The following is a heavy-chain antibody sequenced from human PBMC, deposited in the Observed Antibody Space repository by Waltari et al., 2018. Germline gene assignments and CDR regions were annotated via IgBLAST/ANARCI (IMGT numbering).Heavy chain of an antibody. Sequence: QVQLVQSGAEVKKPGSSVKVSCKASGGTFSSYTISWVRQAPGQGLEWMGRIIPILGIANYAQKFQGRVTITADKSTSTAYMELSSLRSEDTAVYYCAIGNRKDWNQNLYYYYGMDVWGQGTTVTVSS. J-gene: IGHJ6*02. CDR2: IIPILGIA. CDR3: AIGNRKDWNQNLYYYYGMDV. D-gene: IGHD1-1*01. V-gene: IGHV1-69*02. CDR1: GGTFSSYT.